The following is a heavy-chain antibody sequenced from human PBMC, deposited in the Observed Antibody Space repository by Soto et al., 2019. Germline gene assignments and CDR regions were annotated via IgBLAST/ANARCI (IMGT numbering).Heavy chain of an antibody. V-gene: IGHV3-21*01. J-gene: IGHJ5*02. D-gene: IGHD2-21*02. CDR2: ISRGSDNI. Sequence: EVQLVESGGSLVKPGGSLRLTCAASGFTFSGYTMNWVRQAPGKGLEWVSSISRGSDNIFYADSVKGRFTISRDNARNTLYLQMISLRAEDTAVYYCAKDSGCVDDTCAYDPWGQGTLVTVSS. CDR1: GFTFSGYT. CDR3: AKDSGCVDDTCAYDP.